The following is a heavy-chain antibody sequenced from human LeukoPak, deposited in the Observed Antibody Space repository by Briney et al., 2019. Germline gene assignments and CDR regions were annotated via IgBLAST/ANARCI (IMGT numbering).Heavy chain of an antibody. CDR2: IYYIGTT. CDR1: GGSLSSGGYY. Sequence: PSQTLSLTCTVSGGSLSSGGYYWSWIRQRPGQGLEWIGYIYYIGTTFFNPSLKSRLTISVDTSKNQFSLKLSSVTAADTAVYYCARHRDHPEDQYYFDYWGQGTLVTVSS. D-gene: IGHD1-14*01. V-gene: IGHV4-31*03. CDR3: ARHRDHPEDQYYFDY. J-gene: IGHJ4*02.